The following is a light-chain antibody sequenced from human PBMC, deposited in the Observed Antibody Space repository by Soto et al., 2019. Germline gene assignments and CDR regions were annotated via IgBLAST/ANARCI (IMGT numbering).Light chain of an antibody. CDR3: RSYSSSTVRYV. CDR2: EVS. CDR1: SSDVGSYDF. V-gene: IGLV2-14*01. J-gene: IGLJ1*01. Sequence: QSVLTQPASVSGSPGQSITMSCTGTSSDVGSYDFVSWYQQHPGKAPKLLIYEVSNRPSGVSARFSGSKSDNTASLTISGLPASDEAAYFFRSYSSSTVRYVFGSGTKVTVL.